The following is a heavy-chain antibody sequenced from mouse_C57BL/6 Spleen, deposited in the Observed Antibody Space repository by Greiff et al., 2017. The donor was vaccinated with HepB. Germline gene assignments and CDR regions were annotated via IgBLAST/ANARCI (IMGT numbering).Heavy chain of an antibody. CDR2: ISYDGSN. V-gene: IGHV3-6*01. CDR1: GYSITSGYY. Sequence: DVQLQESGPGLVKPSQSLSLTCSVTGYSITSGYYWNWIRQFPGNKLEWMGYISYDGSNNYNPSLKNRISITRDTSKNQFFLKLNSVTTEDTATYYCARVASIYYDYGDAMDYWGQGTSVTVSS. J-gene: IGHJ4*01. CDR3: ARVASIYYDYGDAMDY. D-gene: IGHD2-4*01.